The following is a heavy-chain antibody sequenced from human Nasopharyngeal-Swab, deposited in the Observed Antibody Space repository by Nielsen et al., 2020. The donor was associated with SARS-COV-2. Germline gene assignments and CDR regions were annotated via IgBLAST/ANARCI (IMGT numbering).Heavy chain of an antibody. Sequence: SVKVCCKASGFTFTSSAVQWVRQARGQRLEWIGWIVVGSGNTNYAQKFQERVTITRDMSTSTAYMELSSLRSEDTAVYYCAAGVYYDFWSGYPPLDYWGQGTLVTVSS. J-gene: IGHJ4*02. D-gene: IGHD3-3*01. V-gene: IGHV1-58*01. CDR2: IVVGSGNT. CDR3: AAGVYYDFWSGYPPLDY. CDR1: GFTFTSSA.